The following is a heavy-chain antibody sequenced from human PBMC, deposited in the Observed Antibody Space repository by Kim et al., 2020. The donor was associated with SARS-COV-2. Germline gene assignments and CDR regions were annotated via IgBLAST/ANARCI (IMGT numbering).Heavy chain of an antibody. J-gene: IGHJ6*02. CDR2: IYYSGST. CDR3: VRVPGGDYVGGMDV. Sequence: SETLSLTCTVSGGSISSGGYYWSWIRQHPGKGLEWIGYIYYSGSTYYNPSLKSRVTISVDTSKNQFSLKLSSVTAADTAVYYCVRVPGGDYVGGMDVWGQGTTVTVSS. V-gene: IGHV4-31*03. CDR1: GGSISSGGYY. D-gene: IGHD4-17*01.